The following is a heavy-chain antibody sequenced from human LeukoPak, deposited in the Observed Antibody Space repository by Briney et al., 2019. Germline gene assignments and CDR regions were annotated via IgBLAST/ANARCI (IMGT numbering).Heavy chain of an antibody. D-gene: IGHD2/OR15-2a*01. CDR2: IYYSGST. V-gene: IGHV4-59*01. CDR1: SGSMSDYY. Sequence: SETLSLTCTVSSGSMSDYYWSWIRQPPGKGLEWIGYIYYSGSTNYNPSLKSRVTILVDMSKNQFSLKMSSVTAADTAVYYCARELKVGNTGYYFDYWGQGTLVTVSS. CDR3: ARELKVGNTGYYFDY. J-gene: IGHJ4*02.